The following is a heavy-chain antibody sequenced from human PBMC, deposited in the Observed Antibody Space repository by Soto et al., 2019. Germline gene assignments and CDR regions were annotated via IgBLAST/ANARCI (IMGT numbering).Heavy chain of an antibody. CDR3: ARDAYCSSTSCPDSYYYMDV. D-gene: IGHD2-2*01. CDR1: GFTFSDYY. J-gene: IGHJ6*03. CDR2: ISSSGSTI. V-gene: IGHV3-11*01. Sequence: PVAALRVSCAASGFTFSDYYMSWIRQAPGEGLEWVSYISSSGSTIYYADSVKGRFTISRDNAKNSLYLQMNSLRAEDTAVYYCARDAYCSSTSCPDSYYYMDVWGKGTTVTVSS.